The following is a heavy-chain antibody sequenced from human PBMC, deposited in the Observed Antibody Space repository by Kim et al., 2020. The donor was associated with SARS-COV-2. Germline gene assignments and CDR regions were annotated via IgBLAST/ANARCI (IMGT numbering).Heavy chain of an antibody. J-gene: IGHJ4*02. CDR1: GFTFSSYS. CDR3: APRDEATGSNFDY. Sequence: GGSLRLSCAASGFTFSSYSMNWVRQAPGKGLEWVSSISSSSSYIYYADSVKGRFTISRDNAKNSLYLQMNSLRAEYTAVYYCAPRDEATGSNFDYWGQGTLVTVSS. V-gene: IGHV3-21*01. CDR2: ISSSSSYI. D-gene: IGHD1-1*01.